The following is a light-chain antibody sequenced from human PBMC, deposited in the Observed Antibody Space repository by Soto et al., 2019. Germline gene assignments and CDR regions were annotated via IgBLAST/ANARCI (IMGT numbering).Light chain of an antibody. J-gene: IGKJ1*01. Sequence: DIVMAQSPATLSVSPGERATLSCRASQSVSNNYLAWSQQKPGQAPRLLIYGASNRATGIPDRFSGSGSGTDFTLTISRLEPEDFAVYYCQQYGSSGTFGQGTKVDIK. CDR1: QSVSNNY. CDR2: GAS. CDR3: QQYGSSGT. V-gene: IGKV3-20*01.